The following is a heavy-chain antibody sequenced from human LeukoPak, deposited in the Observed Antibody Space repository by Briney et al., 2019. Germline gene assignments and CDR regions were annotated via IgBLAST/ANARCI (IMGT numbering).Heavy chain of an antibody. J-gene: IGHJ5*02. V-gene: IGHV3-33*08. CDR2: IWYDGSNK. D-gene: IGHD2-15*01. Sequence: GGSLRLSCAASGFTFSSYAMSWVRQAPGKGLEWVAVIWYDGSNKYYADSVKGRFTISRDNSKNTLYLQMNSLRAEDTAVYYCAREYCSGGSCYPGTFDPWGQGTLVTVSS. CDR3: AREYCSGGSCYPGTFDP. CDR1: GFTFSSYA.